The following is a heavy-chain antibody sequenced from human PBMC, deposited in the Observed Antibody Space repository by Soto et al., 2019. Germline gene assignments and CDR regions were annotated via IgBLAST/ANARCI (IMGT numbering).Heavy chain of an antibody. CDR1: GYSFTSYW. Sequence: ESLKISCKGSGYSFTSYWIGWVRQTPGKGLESMGIIYPSDSDTRYSPSFQGQVTISVDKSINTAYLQWSSLKASDTAIYYCTRRPGRAFDIWGQGTMVTVSS. CDR3: TRRPGRAFDI. J-gene: IGHJ3*02. V-gene: IGHV5-51*01. D-gene: IGHD2-2*01. CDR2: IYPSDSDT.